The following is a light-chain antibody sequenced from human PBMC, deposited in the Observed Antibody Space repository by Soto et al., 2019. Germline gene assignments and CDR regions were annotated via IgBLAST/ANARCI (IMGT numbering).Light chain of an antibody. CDR1: SHDIGGYDF. V-gene: IGLV2-14*03. CDR3: SSYTTSSTVV. CDR2: EVS. Sequence: QSALTQPASVSGSPGQSITISCTGTSHDIGGYDFVSWYQQHPGKAPKLMIYEVSSRPSGVSNRFSGSKSGNTASLTISGLQPEDEADYYCSSYTTSSTVVFGTGTKLTVL. J-gene: IGLJ1*01.